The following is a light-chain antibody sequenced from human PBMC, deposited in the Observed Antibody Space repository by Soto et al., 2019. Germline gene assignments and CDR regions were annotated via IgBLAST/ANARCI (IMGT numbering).Light chain of an antibody. Sequence: QSVLSQPASVSGSPGQSITISCTGTSSDVGGYEYVSWYQHQPDKAPKLIIYDATNRPSGVSTRFSGSKSGNTASLTISGIQTEDEADYYCASITRSSTSVFGTGTKVTVL. J-gene: IGLJ1*01. CDR2: DAT. CDR3: ASITRSSTSV. CDR1: SSDVGGYEY. V-gene: IGLV2-14*01.